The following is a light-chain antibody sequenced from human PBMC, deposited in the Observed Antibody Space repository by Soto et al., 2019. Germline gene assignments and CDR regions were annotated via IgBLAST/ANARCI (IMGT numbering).Light chain of an antibody. V-gene: IGLV1-40*01. J-gene: IGLJ1*01. CDR2: GNS. CDR3: QSYDSSLSGAA. Sequence: QSVVTQPPSVSGAPGQRVTISCTGSSSNIGAGYDVHWYQQLPGTAPKLLIYGNSNRPSGVPDRFSGSKSGTSASLAITGLQAEDDADYYCQSYDSSLSGAAFGTGTKLTVL. CDR1: SSNIGAGYD.